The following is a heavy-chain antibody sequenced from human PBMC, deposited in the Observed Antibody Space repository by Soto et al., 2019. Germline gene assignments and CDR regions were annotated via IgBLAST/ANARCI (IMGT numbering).Heavy chain of an antibody. V-gene: IGHV4-34*01. J-gene: IGHJ5*02. CDR1: CGSFSGYY. Sequence: SETLSLTCAVYCGSFSGYYWSWIRQPPGKGLEWIGEINHSGSTNYNPSLKSRVTISVDTSKNQFSLKLSSVTAADTAVYYCARGNQYYYGSGSYYNNWFDPWGQGTLVTVSS. CDR3: ARGNQYYYGSGSYYNNWFDP. CDR2: INHSGST. D-gene: IGHD3-10*01.